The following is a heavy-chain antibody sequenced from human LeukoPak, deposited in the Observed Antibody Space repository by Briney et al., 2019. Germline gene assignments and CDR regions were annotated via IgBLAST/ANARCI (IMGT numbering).Heavy chain of an antibody. CDR1: GGSVSSGSDY. V-gene: IGHV4-61*01. J-gene: IGHJ4*02. Sequence: SETLSLTCTVSGGSVSSGSDYWSWIRQPPGKGLEWIGHIYNTGSTNYNPSLKSRVTISLDTSKNQFSLKLTSVSAADTAVYYCARDVRTINVLTGYYRPYYFDYWGQGTLVTVSS. D-gene: IGHD3-9*01. CDR2: IYNTGST. CDR3: ARDVRTINVLTGYYRPYYFDY.